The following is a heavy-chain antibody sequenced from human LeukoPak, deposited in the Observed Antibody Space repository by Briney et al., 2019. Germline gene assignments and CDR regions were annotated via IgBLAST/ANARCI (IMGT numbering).Heavy chain of an antibody. CDR2: ISYDGSNK. CDR3: ARGNWFDP. V-gene: IGHV3-30-3*01. Sequence: PGGSLRLSCAASGFTFSSYAMHRVRQAPGKGLEWVAVISYDGSNKYYADSVKGRFTISRDNSKNTLYLQMNSLRAEDTAVYYCARGNWFDPWGQGTLVTVSS. CDR1: GFTFSSYA. J-gene: IGHJ5*02.